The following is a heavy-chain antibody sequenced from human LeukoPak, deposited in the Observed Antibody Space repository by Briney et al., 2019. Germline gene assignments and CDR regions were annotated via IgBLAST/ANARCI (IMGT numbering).Heavy chain of an antibody. D-gene: IGHD3-22*01. CDR1: GYTFTRYG. CDR2: ISGYNGDT. V-gene: IGHV1-18*01. J-gene: IGHJ4*02. CDR3: ARTYYYETTGYPGYLDD. Sequence: GASVKVSCKASGYTFTRYGVRWVRQAPGQGLEWMGWISGYNGDTDYAQKFQGRVTMTTDTSTSTAYMDLRSLRSDDTAVYYCARTYYYETTGYPGYLDDWGQGTLLTVSS.